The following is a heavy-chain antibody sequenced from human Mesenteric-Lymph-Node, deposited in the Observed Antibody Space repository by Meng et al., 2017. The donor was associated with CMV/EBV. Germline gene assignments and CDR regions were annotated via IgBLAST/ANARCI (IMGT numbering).Heavy chain of an antibody. J-gene: IGHJ3*02. CDR2: IRYDGSNK. D-gene: IGHD6-19*01. CDR3: AKDGPLGSVADGAFDI. V-gene: IGHV3-30*02. CDR1: GFTFSSYG. Sequence: LSLTCAASGFTFSSYGMHWVRQAPGKGLEWVAFIRYDGSNKYYADSVKGRFTISRDNSKNTLYLQMNSLRAEDTAVYYCAKDGPLGSVADGAFDIWGQGTMVTVSS.